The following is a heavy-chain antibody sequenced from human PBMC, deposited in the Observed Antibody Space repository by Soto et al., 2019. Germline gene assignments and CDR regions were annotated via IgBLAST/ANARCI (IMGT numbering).Heavy chain of an antibody. CDR1: GFTFSSYG. CDR2: IWYDGSNK. V-gene: IGHV3-33*01. J-gene: IGHJ6*02. D-gene: IGHD5-12*01. CDR3: ARDPGGATMAPYYYYGMDV. Sequence: GGSLRLSCAASGFTFSSYGMHWVRQAPGKGLEWVAVIWYDGSNKYYADSVKGRFTISRDNSKNTLYLQMNSLRAEDTAVYYCARDPGGATMAPYYYYGMDVWGQGTTVTVSS.